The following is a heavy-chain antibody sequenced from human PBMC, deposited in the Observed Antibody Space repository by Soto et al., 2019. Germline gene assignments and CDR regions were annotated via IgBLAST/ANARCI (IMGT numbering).Heavy chain of an antibody. CDR3: ARWSTYGNFHSFDY. CDR2: ISSSGGST. V-gene: IGHV3-74*01. Sequence: GGSLRLSCAASGFTFSSYGMRWVRQAPGKGLEWVSGISSSGGSTYYADSVKGRFTISRDNAKNTLYLQMNSLRAEDTALYYCARWSTYGNFHSFDYWGKEPQVPVSS. D-gene: IGHD3-10*01. J-gene: IGHJ4*02. CDR1: GFTFSSYG.